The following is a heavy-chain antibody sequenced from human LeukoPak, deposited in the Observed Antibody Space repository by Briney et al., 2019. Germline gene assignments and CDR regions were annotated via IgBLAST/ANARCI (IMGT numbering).Heavy chain of an antibody. CDR3: ARDRATVTTLDAFDI. Sequence: GGSLGLSCAASGFTFSSYAVSWVRQAPGKGLEWVSAISGSGGSTYYADSVKGRFTISRDNSKNTLYLQMNSLRAEDTAVYYCARDRATVTTLDAFDIWGQGTMVTVSS. J-gene: IGHJ3*02. D-gene: IGHD4-17*01. CDR1: GFTFSSYA. CDR2: ISGSGGST. V-gene: IGHV3-23*01.